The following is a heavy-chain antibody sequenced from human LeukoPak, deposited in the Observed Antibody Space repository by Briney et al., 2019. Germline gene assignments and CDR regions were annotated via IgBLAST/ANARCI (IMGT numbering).Heavy chain of an antibody. J-gene: IGHJ4*02. CDR1: GFTFSNYG. Sequence: GGSLRLSCGASGFTFSNYGMLWVRQAPGKGLDWVAFIRYDGNNKLYADSVKGRFTISRDNAKNSLYLQMNSLRAEDTAVYYCARDLLCSGGSCYSYWGQGTLVTVSS. D-gene: IGHD2-15*01. CDR3: ARDLLCSGGSCYSY. V-gene: IGHV3-30*02. CDR2: IRYDGNNK.